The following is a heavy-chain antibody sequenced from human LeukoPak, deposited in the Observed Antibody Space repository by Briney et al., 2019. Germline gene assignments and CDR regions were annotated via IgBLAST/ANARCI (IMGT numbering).Heavy chain of an antibody. V-gene: IGHV6-1*01. CDR1: GDSVSSNSVT. CDR2: TYYRSTWYN. Sequence: SQTLSLTCAISGDSVSSNSVTWNWIRQSPSRGLEWLGRTYYRSTWYNDYAVSVRGRITVNPDTSKNQFSLHLNSVTPEDTAVYYCAREDTAMVTGFDYWGQGTLVTVSS. J-gene: IGHJ4*02. CDR3: AREDTAMVTGFDY. D-gene: IGHD5-18*01.